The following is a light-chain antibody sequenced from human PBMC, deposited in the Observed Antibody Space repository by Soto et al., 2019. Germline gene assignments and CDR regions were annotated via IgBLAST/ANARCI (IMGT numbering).Light chain of an antibody. Sequence: QSVLTQPASVSGSPGQSITISCTGTSRDVGAYNYVSWYQQLPGKAPKLMIYDVSNRPSGVSNRFSGSKSGNTASLTISGLQAEDENDYYCFSYTTSSTYVFGTGTKVTVL. J-gene: IGLJ1*01. V-gene: IGLV2-14*03. CDR2: DVS. CDR3: FSYTTSSTYV. CDR1: SRDVGAYNY.